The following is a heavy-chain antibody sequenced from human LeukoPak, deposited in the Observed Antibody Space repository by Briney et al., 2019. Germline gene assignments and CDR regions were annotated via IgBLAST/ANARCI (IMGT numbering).Heavy chain of an antibody. CDR3: AKDRAGTPWAD. V-gene: IGHV3-23*01. CDR1: GFTFITYS. J-gene: IGHJ4*02. D-gene: IGHD1-1*01. Sequence: GGSLRLSCAASGFTFITYSMSWVRQAPGEGLEWVSTVNPSGISTYYADSVKGGFTISRDNSVNTVYLQMNSLRAEDTAVYYCAKDRAGTPWADWGQGTLVTVSS. CDR2: VNPSGIST.